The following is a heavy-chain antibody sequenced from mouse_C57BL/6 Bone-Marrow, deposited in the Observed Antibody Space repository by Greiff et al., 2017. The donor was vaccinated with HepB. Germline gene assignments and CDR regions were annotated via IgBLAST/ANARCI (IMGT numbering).Heavy chain of an antibody. D-gene: IGHD2-4*01. V-gene: IGHV5-2*01. Sequence: EVKLMESGGGLVQPGESLKLSCGSNEYEFPSHDMSWVRKTPEKRLELVAAINSDGGSTYYPDTMERRFIISRDNTKKTLYLQMSSLRSEDTALYYSARWGITTSYAMDYWGQGTSVTVAS. CDR3: ARWGITTSYAMDY. CDR1: EYEFPSHD. J-gene: IGHJ4*01. CDR2: INSDGGST.